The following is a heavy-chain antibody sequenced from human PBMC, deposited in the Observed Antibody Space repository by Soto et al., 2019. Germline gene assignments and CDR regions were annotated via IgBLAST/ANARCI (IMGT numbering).Heavy chain of an antibody. J-gene: IGHJ4*02. CDR3: ARESEDLTSNFDY. V-gene: IGHV3-21*01. CDR2: ISSTTNYI. Sequence: WVRQAPGKGLEWVSSISSTTNYIYYADSMKGRFTVSRDNAKNSVYLEMNSLSAEDTAVYYCARESEDLTSNFDYWGQGTLVTVSS.